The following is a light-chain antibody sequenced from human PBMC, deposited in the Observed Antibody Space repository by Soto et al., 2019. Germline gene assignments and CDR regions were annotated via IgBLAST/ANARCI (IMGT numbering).Light chain of an antibody. V-gene: IGLV1-40*01. CDR2: GNS. Sequence: HSVLTQPPSVSGAPGQRVSISCTGSSSNIGAHYDVHWYQQLPGTAPKLLIYGNSNRPSGVPDRFSGSKSGTSASLAITGLQAEDEADYCCQSYDNSLSVYVFGTGTKVTV. CDR1: SSNIGAHYD. J-gene: IGLJ1*01. CDR3: QSYDNSLSVYV.